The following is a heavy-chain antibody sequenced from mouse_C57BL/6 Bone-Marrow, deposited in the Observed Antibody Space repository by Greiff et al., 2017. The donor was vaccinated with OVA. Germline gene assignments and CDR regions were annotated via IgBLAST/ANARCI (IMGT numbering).Heavy chain of an antibody. CDR1: GYTFTTYP. CDR2: FHPYNDDT. Sequence: VKLQESGAELVKPGASVKMSCKASGYTFTTYPIEWMKQNHGKSLEWIGNFHPYNDDTKYNEKFKGKATLTVEKSSSTVYLELSRLTSDDSAVYYCARRGITTVVADWYFDVWGTGTTVTVSS. D-gene: IGHD1-1*01. J-gene: IGHJ1*03. V-gene: IGHV1-47*01. CDR3: ARRGITTVVADWYFDV.